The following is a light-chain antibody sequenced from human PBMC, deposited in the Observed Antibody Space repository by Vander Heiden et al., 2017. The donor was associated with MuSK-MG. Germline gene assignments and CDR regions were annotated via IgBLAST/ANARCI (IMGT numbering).Light chain of an antibody. CDR1: QSVYNY. CDR3: QQRSNWLWT. Sequence: EIVLTPSPATLSLSPGDRATLSCRASQSVYNYLAWYQQKHGQVPRLLIYDVSQRATGTPARFSGSGSGTDFTLTISSLEPEDFAIYYCQQRSNWLWTFGQGTKVEI. CDR2: DVS. V-gene: IGKV3-11*01. J-gene: IGKJ1*01.